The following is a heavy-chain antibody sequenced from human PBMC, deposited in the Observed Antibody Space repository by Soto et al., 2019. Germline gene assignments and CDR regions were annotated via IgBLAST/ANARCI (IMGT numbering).Heavy chain of an antibody. CDR3: ARSPTLYYSYGMDV. CDR2: IYYSGST. V-gene: IGHV4-30-4*01. J-gene: IGHJ6*02. Sequence: PSETLSPTCTVSGGSISSGDYYWSWIRQPPGKGLEWIGYIYYSGSTYYNPSVRSRVTISVDTSKNQFSLKLSSVTAADRAVYYCARSPTLYYSYGMDVWGQGTTVTVSS. CDR1: GGSISSGDYY.